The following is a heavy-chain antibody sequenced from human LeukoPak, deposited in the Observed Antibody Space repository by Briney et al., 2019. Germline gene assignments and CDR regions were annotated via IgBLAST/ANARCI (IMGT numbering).Heavy chain of an antibody. V-gene: IGHV1-69*06. D-gene: IGHD3-22*01. Sequence: ASVKVSCKASGGTFSSYAISCVRQAPGQGLEWMGRIIPIFGTANYAQKFQGRVTITADKSTSTAYMELSSLRSEDTAVYYCARDYYDSSGYYPTYYFDYWGQGTLVTVSS. CDR3: ARDYYDSSGYYPTYYFDY. J-gene: IGHJ4*02. CDR1: GGTFSSYA. CDR2: IIPIFGTA.